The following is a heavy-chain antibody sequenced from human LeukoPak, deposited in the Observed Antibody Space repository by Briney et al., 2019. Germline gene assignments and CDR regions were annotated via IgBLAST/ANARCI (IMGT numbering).Heavy chain of an antibody. J-gene: IGHJ4*02. CDR1: GDSISNNNW. CDR3: ATNKDWAEAD. Sequence: SETLSLTCAVSGDSISNNNWWTWVRQPPGKGLEWIGETNGGGSSNYSPSLKSRVTISVDKSKNQFSLKLDSVTAADTAVYYCATNKDWAEADWGQGTLVIVSS. CDR2: TNGGGSS. D-gene: IGHD3/OR15-3a*01. V-gene: IGHV4-4*02.